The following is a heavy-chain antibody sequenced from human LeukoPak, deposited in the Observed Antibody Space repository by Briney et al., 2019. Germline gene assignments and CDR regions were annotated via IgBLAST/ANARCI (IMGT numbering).Heavy chain of an antibody. CDR2: ISSSDSTI. CDR1: GFTFSSYE. D-gene: IGHD3-9*01. J-gene: IGHJ4*02. V-gene: IGHV3-48*03. CDR3: AKDEIGILTGYADY. Sequence: PGGSLRLSCAASGFTFSSYEMNWVRQAPGKGLEWVSYISSSDSTIYYADSVKGRFTISRDNAKNSLYLQMNSLRAEDTAVYYCAKDEIGILTGYADYWGQGTLVTVSS.